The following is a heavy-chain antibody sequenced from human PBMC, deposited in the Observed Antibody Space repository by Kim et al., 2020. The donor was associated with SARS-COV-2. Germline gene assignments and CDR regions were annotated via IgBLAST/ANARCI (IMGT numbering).Heavy chain of an antibody. D-gene: IGHD6-13*01. V-gene: IGHV3-33*06. J-gene: IGHJ4*02. Sequence: PQPAEGQFTVTRDNAKNTLDRQMNSLRAEDAAVYYCAKDSSSWYGAFDYWGQGTLVTVSS. CDR3: AKDSSSWYGAFDY.